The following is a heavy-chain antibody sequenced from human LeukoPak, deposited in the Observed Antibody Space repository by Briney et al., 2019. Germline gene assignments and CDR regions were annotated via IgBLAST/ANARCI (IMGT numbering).Heavy chain of an antibody. CDR1: GFTVSSNY. J-gene: IGHJ3*02. V-gene: IGHV3-53*05. CDR3: AKDQIILLWFGGYDAFDI. D-gene: IGHD3-10*01. CDR2: IYIGGST. Sequence: PGGSLRLSCAASGFTVSSNYMSWVRQAPGKGLEWVSVIYIGGSTYYADSVKGRFTISRDNSKNTLYLQMNSLRAEDTAVYYCAKDQIILLWFGGYDAFDIWGQGTMVTVSS.